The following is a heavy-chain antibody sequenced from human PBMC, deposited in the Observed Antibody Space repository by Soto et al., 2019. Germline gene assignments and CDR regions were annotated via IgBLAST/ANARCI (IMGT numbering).Heavy chain of an antibody. CDR2: IYHSGST. CDR3: ARGNRDSSGYYGYYFDY. V-gene: IGHV4-30-2*01. Sequence: QLQLQESGSGLVKPSQTLSLTCAVSGGSISSGGYSWSWIRQPPGKGLEWIGYIYHSGSTYYNPSLKSRVTISVDRSKNQFSLKLGSVTAADTAVYYCARGNRDSSGYYGYYFDYWGQGTLVTVSS. D-gene: IGHD3-22*01. J-gene: IGHJ4*02. CDR1: GGSISSGGYS.